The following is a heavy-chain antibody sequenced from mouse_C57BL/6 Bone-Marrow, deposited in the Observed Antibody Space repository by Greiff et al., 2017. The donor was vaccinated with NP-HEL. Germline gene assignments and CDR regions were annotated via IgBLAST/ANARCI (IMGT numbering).Heavy chain of an antibody. CDR3: ARGEAQASSLDY. Sequence: EVKLMESGGGLVKPGGSLKLSCAASGFTFSDYGMHWVRQAPEKGLEWVAYISSGSSTIYYADTVKGRFTISRDNAKNTLFLQMTSLRSEDTAMYYCARGEAQASSLDYWGQGTTLTVSS. J-gene: IGHJ2*01. CDR1: GFTFSDYG. CDR2: ISSGSSTI. D-gene: IGHD3-2*02. V-gene: IGHV5-17*01.